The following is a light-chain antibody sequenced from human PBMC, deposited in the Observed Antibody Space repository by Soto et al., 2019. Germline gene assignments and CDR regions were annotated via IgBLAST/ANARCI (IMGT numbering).Light chain of an antibody. CDR2: GVV. CDR1: GNDVGAYNY. CDR3: CSYAGGYTYL. Sequence: QSALTQPRSVSGSPGQSVTISCTGTGNDVGAYNYVSWYQQHPGRPPKLLIYGVVRWPSGVPDRFSGSKSGNTASLTISGLQAEDEADCFCCSYAGGYTYLFGTGTKVTAL. V-gene: IGLV2-11*01. J-gene: IGLJ1*01.